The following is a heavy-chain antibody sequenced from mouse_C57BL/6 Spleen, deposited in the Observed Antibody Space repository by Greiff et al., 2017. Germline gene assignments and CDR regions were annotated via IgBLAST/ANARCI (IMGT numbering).Heavy chain of an antibody. CDR2: ISSGSSTI. CDR3: ARGGYGSSQYYYAMDY. V-gene: IGHV5-17*01. Sequence: EVQRVESGGGLVKPGGSLKLSCAASGFTFSDYGMHWVRQAPEKGLEWVAYISSGSSTIYYADTVKGRFTISRDNAKNTLFLQITSLRSEDTAMYYCARGGYGSSQYYYAMDYWGQGTSVTVSS. D-gene: IGHD1-1*01. J-gene: IGHJ4*01. CDR1: GFTFSDYG.